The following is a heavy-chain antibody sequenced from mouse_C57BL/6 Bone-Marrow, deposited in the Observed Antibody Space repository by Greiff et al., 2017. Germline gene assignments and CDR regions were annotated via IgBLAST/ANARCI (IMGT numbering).Heavy chain of an antibody. V-gene: IGHV3-6*01. CDR1: GYSITSGYY. D-gene: IGHD1-1*01. Sequence: EVQLVESGPGLVKPSQSLSLTCSVTGYSITSGYYWNWIRQFPGNKLEWMGYISYDGSNNYNPSLKNRISITRDTSKNQFFLKLNSVTTEDTATYYCARGTTDFAYWGQGTLVTVSA. J-gene: IGHJ3*01. CDR2: ISYDGSN. CDR3: ARGTTDFAY.